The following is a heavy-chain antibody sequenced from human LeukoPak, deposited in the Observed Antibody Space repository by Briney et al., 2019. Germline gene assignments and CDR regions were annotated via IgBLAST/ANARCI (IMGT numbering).Heavy chain of an antibody. V-gene: IGHV1-69*04. CDR1: GGTFSSYT. J-gene: IGHJ6*02. CDR3: ARDGVVVVSPTIYYYYYGMDV. CDR2: IIPILDIT. D-gene: IGHD2-15*01. Sequence: SVKVSCKASGGTFSSYTISWVRQAAGQGLEWMGRIIPILDITNYAQKFQGRVTITADKSTSTAYMELSSLRSEDTAVYYCARDGVVVVSPTIYYYYYGMDVWGQGTTVTVSS.